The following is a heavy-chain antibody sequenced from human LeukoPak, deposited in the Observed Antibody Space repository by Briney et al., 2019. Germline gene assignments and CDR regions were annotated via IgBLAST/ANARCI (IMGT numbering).Heavy chain of an antibody. J-gene: IGHJ5*02. V-gene: IGHV5-51*01. CDR3: ARLAGVLLSKTNWFDP. D-gene: IGHD2-15*01. CDR2: IYPGDSET. Sequence: GESLKISCKGSGYSFSSYWIAWVRQMPGKGLEWMGIIYPGDSETKYSPPFQGQVTISADKSISTAYLQWSSLKASDTATYYCARLAGVLLSKTNWFDPWGQGTLVTVSP. CDR1: GYSFSSYW.